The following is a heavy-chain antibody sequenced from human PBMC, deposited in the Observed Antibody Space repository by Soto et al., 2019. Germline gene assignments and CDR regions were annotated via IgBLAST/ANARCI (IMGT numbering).Heavy chain of an antibody. V-gene: IGHV3-33*01. CDR1: GFTFNTYG. CDR2: IWYDGSDK. Sequence: QVQLVESGGGVVQPGRSLRLSCAASGFTFNTYGMHWVRQAPGKGLEWVAVIWYDGSDKYYGDSVKGRFTISRDNSKNTLSLQMNSLRDEDTAVYYCARDVAHLAYMDVWGQGTTVTVSS. CDR3: ARDVAHLAYMDV. J-gene: IGHJ6*02. D-gene: IGHD2-15*01.